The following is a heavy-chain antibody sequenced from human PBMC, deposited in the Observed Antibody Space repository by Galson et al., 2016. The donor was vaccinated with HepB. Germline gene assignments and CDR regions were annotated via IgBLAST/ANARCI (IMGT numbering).Heavy chain of an antibody. CDR1: GFAFTFYA. D-gene: IGHD3-3*01. CDR3: AKDANFWSGYPEDAFDM. J-gene: IGHJ3*02. CDR2: ITASGTTT. V-gene: IGHV3-23*01. Sequence: SLRLSCAASGFAFTFYAMNWVRQTPGKRLEWVASITASGTTTHYANSVEGRFTVSRDSSKKMLFLQMNSLRVEDTAVYYCAKDANFWSGYPEDAFDMWGQGTMVTVSS.